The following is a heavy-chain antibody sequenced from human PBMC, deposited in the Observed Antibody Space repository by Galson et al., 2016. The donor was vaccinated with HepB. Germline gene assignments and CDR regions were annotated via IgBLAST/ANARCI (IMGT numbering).Heavy chain of an antibody. D-gene: IGHD3-9*01. CDR2: MNHRGSS. V-gene: IGHV4-34*01. CDR1: GESFSGNY. CDR3: ARSTIRLTGPDGVFDY. J-gene: IGHJ4*02. Sequence: SETLSLTCAVYGESFSGNYWSWIRQPPGKGLEWIGEMNHRGSSNYNPSLKRRVTISVDTSKNQFSLNLTSVTAADTAVYYCARSTIRLTGPDGVFDYWGQGTPVTVSS.